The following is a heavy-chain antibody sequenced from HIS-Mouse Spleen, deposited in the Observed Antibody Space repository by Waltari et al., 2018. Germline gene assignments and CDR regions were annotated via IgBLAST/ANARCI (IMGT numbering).Heavy chain of an antibody. D-gene: IGHD6-13*01. J-gene: IGHJ4*02. CDR1: GFTVSSNY. Sequence: EVQLVESGGGLVQPGGSLRLSCAASGFTVSSNYMSWVRQAPGKGREWVAVIYRGGSTNYADSVKGRFTISRDNSKNTLYLQMNSLRAEDTAVYYCARDIKAAACWGQGTLVTVSS. CDR2: IYRGGST. CDR3: ARDIKAAAC. V-gene: IGHV3-66*01.